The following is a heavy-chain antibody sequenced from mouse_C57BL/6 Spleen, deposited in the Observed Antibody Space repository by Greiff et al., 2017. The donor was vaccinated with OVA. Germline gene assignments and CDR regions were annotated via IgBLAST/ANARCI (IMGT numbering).Heavy chain of an antibody. Sequence: VQLQQPGAELVKPGASVKMSCKASGYTFTSYWITWVKQRPGQGLEWIGDIYPGSGSTNYNEKFKSKATLTVDTSSSTAYMQLSSLTSEDSAVYYCARDKLLITTVERGYFDYWGQGTTLTVSS. J-gene: IGHJ2*01. V-gene: IGHV1-55*01. CDR2: IYPGSGST. CDR1: GYTFTSYW. D-gene: IGHD1-1*01. CDR3: ARDKLLITTVERGYFDY.